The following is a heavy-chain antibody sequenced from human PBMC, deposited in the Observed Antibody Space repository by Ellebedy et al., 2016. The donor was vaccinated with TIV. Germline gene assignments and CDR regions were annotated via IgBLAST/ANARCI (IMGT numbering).Heavy chain of an antibody. Sequence: PGGSLRLSCAVSGFTFSSYTMNWVRQAPGKGLEWVSSISSGSSYIHYAGSVQGRFTISRDNAKKSLYLQMNSLRAEDKALYYCARDLIVVVPAAIFSDYSYGMDVWGQGTTVTVSS. CDR1: GFTFSSYT. CDR2: ISSGSSYI. J-gene: IGHJ6*02. D-gene: IGHD2-2*01. CDR3: ARDLIVVVPAAIFSDYSYGMDV. V-gene: IGHV3-21*01.